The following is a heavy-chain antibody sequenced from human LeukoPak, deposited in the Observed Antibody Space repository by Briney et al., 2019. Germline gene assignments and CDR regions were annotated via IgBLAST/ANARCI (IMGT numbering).Heavy chain of an antibody. J-gene: IGHJ3*02. CDR3: ARAAYYYDSSGYDDAFDI. CDR2: ISGSGGST. V-gene: IGHV3-23*01. Sequence: GGSLRLSCAASGFTFSSYAMSWVRQAPGKGLEWVSAISGSGGSTYYADSVKGRFTISRDNSKNSLYLQMNSLRAEDTAVYYCARAAYYYDSSGYDDAFDIWGQGTMVTVSS. CDR1: GFTFSSYA. D-gene: IGHD3-22*01.